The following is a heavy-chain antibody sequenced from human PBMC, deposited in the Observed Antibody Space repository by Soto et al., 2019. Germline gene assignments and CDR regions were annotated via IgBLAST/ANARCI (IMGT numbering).Heavy chain of an antibody. D-gene: IGHD3-10*01. CDR1: AGSISSGACF. J-gene: IGHJ5*02. CDR2: IYHSGST. Sequence: LQLQESGSGLVKPSQTLSLTCVVSAGSISSGACFWSWIRQPPGKGLEWIGYIYHSGSTYYNPSLKSRVTISVDRSKNQFSLKLSSVTAADTAVYHCARGLGPWGQGTLVTVSS. CDR3: ARGLGP. V-gene: IGHV4-30-2*01.